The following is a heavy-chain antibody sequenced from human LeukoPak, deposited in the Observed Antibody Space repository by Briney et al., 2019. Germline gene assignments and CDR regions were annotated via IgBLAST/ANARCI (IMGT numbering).Heavy chain of an antibody. CDR1: GFTFSSYS. CDR3: ARDKSSSWYLGEDGMDV. V-gene: IGHV3-21*01. CDR2: ISSSSSYI. J-gene: IGHJ6*02. D-gene: IGHD6-13*01. Sequence: GGSLRLSCAASGFTFSSYSMNWVRQAPGKGLEWVSSISSSSSYIYYADSVKGRFTISRDNAKNSLYLQMNSLRAEDTAVYYCARDKSSSWYLGEDGMDVWGQGTTVTVSS.